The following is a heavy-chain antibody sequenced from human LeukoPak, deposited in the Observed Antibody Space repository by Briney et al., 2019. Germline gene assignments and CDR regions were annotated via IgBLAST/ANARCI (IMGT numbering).Heavy chain of an antibody. Sequence: GSLRLSCAASGFTFSNYVMIWIRQPAGKGLEWIGRVYASGSTYYNPSLKSRVTMSVDTSKNQFSLKLSSVTAADTAVYYCAREGGGVDYWGQGTLVTVSS. J-gene: IGHJ4*02. CDR3: AREGGGVDY. V-gene: IGHV4-4*07. D-gene: IGHD2-15*01. CDR2: VYASGST. CDR1: GFTFSNYV.